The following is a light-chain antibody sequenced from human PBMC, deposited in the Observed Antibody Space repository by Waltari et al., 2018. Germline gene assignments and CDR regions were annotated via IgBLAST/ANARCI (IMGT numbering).Light chain of an antibody. V-gene: IGKV3-20*01. Sequence: SCRASQSVGRTLAWYKHKPGQAPRLLIYGASNRATGIPDRFIGSGFGTEFSLTISGLEPEDSAVYYCQHYLRLPVAFGQGTKVEIK. CDR2: GAS. J-gene: IGKJ1*01. CDR1: QSVGRT. CDR3: QHYLRLPVA.